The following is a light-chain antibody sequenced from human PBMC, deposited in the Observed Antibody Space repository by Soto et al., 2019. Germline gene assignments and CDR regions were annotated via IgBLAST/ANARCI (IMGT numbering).Light chain of an antibody. CDR2: GAS. V-gene: IGKV3-20*01. Sequence: EKVLTQSPGTRSLSPREGATLSCRASQSVSSSYIAWYQQRPGQTPSLLIYGASTRATGIPDRFSGSGSGTDCTLTISRLEPEDFAVYYCQLYSRSPRQITFGQGTRLEIK. CDR1: QSVSSSY. J-gene: IGKJ5*01. CDR3: QLYSRSPRQIT.